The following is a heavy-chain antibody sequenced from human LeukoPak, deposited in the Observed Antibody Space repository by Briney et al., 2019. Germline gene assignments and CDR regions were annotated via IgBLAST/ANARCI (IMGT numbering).Heavy chain of an antibody. D-gene: IGHD5-24*01. J-gene: IGHJ4*02. CDR3: ARGGDGYNYFDY. Sequence: PGGSLRLSCSASGFTFSTYWMNWVRQAPGKGLEWVAVIWYDGSNKYYADSVKGRFIISRDNSKNTLYLQMNSLRAEDTAVYYCARGGDGYNYFDYWGQGTLVTVSS. CDR2: IWYDGSNK. V-gene: IGHV3-33*08. CDR1: GFTFSTYW.